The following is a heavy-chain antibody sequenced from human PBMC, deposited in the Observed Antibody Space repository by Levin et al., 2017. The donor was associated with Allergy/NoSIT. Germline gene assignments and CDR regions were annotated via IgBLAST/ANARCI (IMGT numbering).Heavy chain of an antibody. CDR2: ISGSGGST. CDR3: AKGRYYDILTGLGLYFDY. D-gene: IGHD3-9*01. Sequence: PTGGSLRLSCAASGFTFSSYAMSWVRQAPGKGLEWVSAISGSGGSTYYADSVKGRFTISRDNSKNTLYLQMNSLRAEDTAVYYCAKGRYYDILTGLGLYFDYWGQGTLVTVSS. V-gene: IGHV3-23*01. J-gene: IGHJ4*02. CDR1: GFTFSSYA.